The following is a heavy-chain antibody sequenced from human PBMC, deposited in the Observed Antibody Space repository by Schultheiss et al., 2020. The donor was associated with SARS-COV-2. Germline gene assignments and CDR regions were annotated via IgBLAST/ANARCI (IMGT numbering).Heavy chain of an antibody. CDR3: ARVSEYSSGWTTPHWFDP. V-gene: IGHV1-69*04. CDR2: IIPILGIA. CDR1: GGTFSSYA. J-gene: IGHJ5*02. D-gene: IGHD6-19*01. Sequence: SVKVSCKASGGTFSSYAISWVRQAPGQGLEWMGRIIPILGIANYAQKFQGRVTITADKSTSTAYMELSSLRSEDTAVYYCARVSEYSSGWTTPHWFDPWGQGTLVTVSS.